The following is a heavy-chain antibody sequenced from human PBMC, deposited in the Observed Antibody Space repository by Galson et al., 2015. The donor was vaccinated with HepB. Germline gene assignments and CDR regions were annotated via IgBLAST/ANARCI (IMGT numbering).Heavy chain of an antibody. Sequence: SLRLSCAGSGFFFSDYYMSWIRQTPGKGLDWLSYIDSSSRYTDYADSVKGRFTVSSDNAKKSLSLQMNSLRVEDTAVYYCARGSVAGIVDNWGRGTLVTVSS. D-gene: IGHD6-19*01. J-gene: IGHJ4*02. CDR1: GFFFSDYY. CDR3: ARGSVAGIVDN. CDR2: IDSSSRYT. V-gene: IGHV3-11*06.